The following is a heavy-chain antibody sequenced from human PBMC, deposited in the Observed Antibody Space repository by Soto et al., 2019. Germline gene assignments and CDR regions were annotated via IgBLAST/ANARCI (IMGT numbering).Heavy chain of an antibody. Sequence: PSETLSLTCSVSGGSITGSSYYWGWIRQHPGKGLEWIGYIYYSGSTYYNPSLKSRVTISVDTSKNQFSLKLSSVTAADTAVYYCARARYFDLANWFDPWGQGTLVTVSS. V-gene: IGHV4-31*03. CDR3: ARARYFDLANWFDP. J-gene: IGHJ5*02. D-gene: IGHD3-9*01. CDR1: GGSITGSSYY. CDR2: IYYSGST.